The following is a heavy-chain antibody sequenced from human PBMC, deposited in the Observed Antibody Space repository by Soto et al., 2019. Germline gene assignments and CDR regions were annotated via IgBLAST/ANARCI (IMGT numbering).Heavy chain of an antibody. V-gene: IGHV1-46*03. D-gene: IGHD3-9*01. Sequence: ASVKVSCKASGYTITSYYMHWVRQAPGQGLEWMGIINPSGGSTSYAQKFQGRVTMTRDTSTSTVYMELSSLRSEDTAVYYCARETPLDILTGYYPHWGQGTLVTVSS. CDR2: INPSGGST. J-gene: IGHJ4*02. CDR3: ARETPLDILTGYYPH. CDR1: GYTITSYY.